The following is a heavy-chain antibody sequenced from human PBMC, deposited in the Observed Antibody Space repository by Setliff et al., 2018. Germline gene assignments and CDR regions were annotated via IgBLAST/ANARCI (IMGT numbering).Heavy chain of an antibody. V-gene: IGHV4-34*01. D-gene: IGHD3-3*01. CDR1: GGSFSGYY. Sequence: SETLSLTCAVYGGSFSGYYWSWIRQPPGKGLEWIGEINHSGDTKYNPSLKTRVTIAVDTSKNQFSLKLSSVTAADTAVYYCARHKAGITIFGVVINPDAFDIWSQGTMVTVSS. CDR3: ARHKAGITIFGVVINPDAFDI. J-gene: IGHJ3*02. CDR2: INHSGDT.